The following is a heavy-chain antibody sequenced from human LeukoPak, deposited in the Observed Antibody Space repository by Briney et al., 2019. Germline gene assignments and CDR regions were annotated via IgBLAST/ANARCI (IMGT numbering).Heavy chain of an antibody. D-gene: IGHD6-25*01. Sequence: GGSLRLSCVASGFTVSSNYMSWVRQAPGKGLEWVSVIYSGGSTDYADSVKGRFTISRDNSKNTLYLQMNSLRAEDTAVYYCARGGDSSDYFDYWGQGTLVTVSS. CDR1: GFTVSSNY. CDR3: ARGGDSSDYFDY. CDR2: IYSGGST. J-gene: IGHJ4*02. V-gene: IGHV3-66*01.